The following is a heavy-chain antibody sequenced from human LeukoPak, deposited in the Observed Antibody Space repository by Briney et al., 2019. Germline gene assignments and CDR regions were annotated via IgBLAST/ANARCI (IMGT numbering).Heavy chain of an antibody. J-gene: IGHJ3*02. Sequence: GGSLRLSCAASGFTCSGSAMHWVRQASGKGLEWVGRIRSKANSYATAYAASVKGRFTISRDDSKNTAYLQMNSLKTEDTAVYYCTTYCSGGSCYSYDAFDIWGQGTMVTVSS. CDR2: IRSKANSYAT. CDR3: TTYCSGGSCYSYDAFDI. D-gene: IGHD2-15*01. CDR1: GFTCSGSA. V-gene: IGHV3-73*01.